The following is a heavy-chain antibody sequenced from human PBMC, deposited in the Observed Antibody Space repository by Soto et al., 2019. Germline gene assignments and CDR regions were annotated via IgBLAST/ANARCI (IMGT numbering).Heavy chain of an antibody. CDR1: GYTFTSYD. V-gene: IGHV1-8*01. Sequence: EASVKVSCTASGYTFTSYDINCVRQATGQGLEWMGWMNPNSGNTGYAQKFQGRVTMTRNTSISTAYMELSSLRSEDTAVYYCAREGRIVVVPAVEDAFDIWGQGTMVTVSS. CDR2: MNPNSGNT. J-gene: IGHJ3*02. CDR3: AREGRIVVVPAVEDAFDI. D-gene: IGHD2-2*01.